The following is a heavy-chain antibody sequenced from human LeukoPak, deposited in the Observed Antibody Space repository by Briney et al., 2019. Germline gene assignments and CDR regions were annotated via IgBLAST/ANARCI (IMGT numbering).Heavy chain of an antibody. J-gene: IGHJ6*02. CDR2: IYTSGST. V-gene: IGHV4-4*07. CDR3: AREGCSSSWYDGYGMDV. D-gene: IGHD6-13*01. CDR1: GGSISSYY. Sequence: PSETLSLTCTVSGGSISSYYWSWIRQPAGKGLEWIGRIYTSGSTNYNPSLKSRVTMSVDTSKNQFSLKLSSVTAADTAVYYCAREGCSSSWYDGYGMDVWGQGTTVTVSS.